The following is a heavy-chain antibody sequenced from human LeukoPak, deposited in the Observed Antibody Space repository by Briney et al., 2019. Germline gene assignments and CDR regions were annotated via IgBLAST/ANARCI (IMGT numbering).Heavy chain of an antibody. D-gene: IGHD6-6*01. V-gene: IGHV3-21*04. CDR2: ISSSSSYI. J-gene: IGHJ4*02. Sequence: GGSLRLSCAASGFTFSSYSMNWVRQAPGKGLEWVSSISSSSSYIYYADSVKGRFTISRDNAKNTLYLQMNSLRSEDTAVYYCARDSSSTPPGDYWGQGTLVTVSS. CDR1: GFTFSSYS. CDR3: ARDSSSTPPGDY.